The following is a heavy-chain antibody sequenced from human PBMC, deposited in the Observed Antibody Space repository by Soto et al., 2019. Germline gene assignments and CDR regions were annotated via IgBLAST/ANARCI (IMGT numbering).Heavy chain of an antibody. V-gene: IGHV4-59*01. CDR1: GGYISSYC. CDR2: IYYSWST. J-gene: IGHJ4*02. CDR3: ARVRGYSYGYGSFDY. Sequence: QVQLQESGPGLVKPSETLSLTCTVSGGYISSYCWSWIRQHPGKGLEWIGYIYYSWSTNYNPSLKRRVTISVDTSKNQFSLKLSSVTAADTAVYYCARVRGYSYGYGSFDYWGQGTLVTVSS. D-gene: IGHD5-18*01.